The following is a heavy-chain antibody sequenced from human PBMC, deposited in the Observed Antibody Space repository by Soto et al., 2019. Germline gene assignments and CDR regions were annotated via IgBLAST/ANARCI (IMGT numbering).Heavy chain of an antibody. CDR1: GFTFSGST. V-gene: IGHV3-73*01. Sequence: EVQLVESGGGLVQPGGSLKLSCAASGFTFSGSTMHWVRQASGKGLEWVGLIRRKADSYATVYAAWVKGRFTISKDDSKNMAYQQMNSLKTEDTAVYYCTRPNRHDYSNFNCWGQGTLVTVSS. CDR3: TRPNRHDYSNFNC. CDR2: IRRKADSYAT. D-gene: IGHD4-4*01. J-gene: IGHJ4*02.